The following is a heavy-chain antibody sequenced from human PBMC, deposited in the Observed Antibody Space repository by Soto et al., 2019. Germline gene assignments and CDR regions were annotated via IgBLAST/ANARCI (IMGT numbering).Heavy chain of an antibody. J-gene: IGHJ3*01. D-gene: IGHD1-26*01. CDR3: AKEIFTYSGAAYDV. CDR2: ISPSGGHT. Sequence: QVQLVESGGDLVKPGGSLRLSCAASGFTFSDYYMSWMRQAPGKGLECVSFISPSGGHTYDTDSVKGRFTISRDNAKNCLYLQINILRADDTAIYYCAKEIFTYSGAAYDVWGQGTMVTVSS. V-gene: IGHV3-11*01. CDR1: GFTFSDYY.